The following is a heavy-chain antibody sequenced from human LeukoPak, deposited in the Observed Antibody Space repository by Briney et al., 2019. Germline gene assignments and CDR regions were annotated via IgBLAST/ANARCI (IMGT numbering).Heavy chain of an antibody. D-gene: IGHD3-9*01. Sequence: GGSLRLSCAASGFTFSRYAMSWVRQAPGKGLEWVSYISSSSSTIYYADSVKGRFTISRDNAKNSLYLQMNSLRAEDTAVYYCASLPTYDILTGPDAFDIWGQGTMVTVSS. CDR2: ISSSSSTI. CDR1: GFTFSRYA. V-gene: IGHV3-48*04. CDR3: ASLPTYDILTGPDAFDI. J-gene: IGHJ3*02.